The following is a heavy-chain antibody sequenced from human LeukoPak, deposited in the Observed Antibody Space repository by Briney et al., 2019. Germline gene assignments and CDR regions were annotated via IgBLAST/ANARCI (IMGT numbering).Heavy chain of an antibody. CDR2: IKSKPDGWTK. CDR3: AKESGISRYGAYFPH. V-gene: IGHV3-15*01. Sequence: GGSLRLSCAAPGFTFRNAWMSWVRQAPGKGPEWVGRIKSKPDGWTKEYAAPVNGRFSISRDDSTKTLYLQMISLRADDTAVYYCAKESGISRYGAYFPHWGQGTLVTVSS. J-gene: IGHJ1*01. CDR1: GFTFRNAW. D-gene: IGHD6-13*01.